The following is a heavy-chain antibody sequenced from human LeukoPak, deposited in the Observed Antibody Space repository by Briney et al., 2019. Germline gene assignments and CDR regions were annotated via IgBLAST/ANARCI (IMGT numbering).Heavy chain of an antibody. CDR1: EYRFVSYW. Sequence: GESLKISCKGSEYRFVSYWIAWVRQMPGKGLEWMGIIYPGDSDTRYSPSFQGQVTISADKSINTAYLQWSSLKASDTAMYYCARLSYDSSGYALLGFDYWGQGTLVTVSS. D-gene: IGHD3-22*01. V-gene: IGHV5-51*01. CDR3: ARLSYDSSGYALLGFDY. J-gene: IGHJ4*02. CDR2: IYPGDSDT.